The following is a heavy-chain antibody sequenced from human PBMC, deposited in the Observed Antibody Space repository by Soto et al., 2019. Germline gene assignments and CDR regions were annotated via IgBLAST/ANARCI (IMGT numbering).Heavy chain of an antibody. J-gene: IGHJ4*02. CDR3: ARVFLTGRTTGTTDY. Sequence: GGSLRLSCAASGFTFSSYEMNWVRQAPGKGLEWVSYISSSGSTIYYADSVKGRFTISRDNAKNSLYLQMNSLRAEDTAVYYCARVFLTGRTTGTTDYWGQGTLVTVSS. D-gene: IGHD1-1*01. CDR1: GFTFSSYE. CDR2: ISSSGSTI. V-gene: IGHV3-48*03.